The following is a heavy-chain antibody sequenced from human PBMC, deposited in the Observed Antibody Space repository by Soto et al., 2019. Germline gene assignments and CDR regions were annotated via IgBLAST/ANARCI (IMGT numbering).Heavy chain of an antibody. CDR2: INHSGST. D-gene: IGHD6-13*01. J-gene: IGHJ4*02. V-gene: IGHV4-34*01. Sequence: SETLSLTCSVYGGSFSGYYWSWIRQPPGKGLEWIGEINHSGSTNYNPSLKSRVTISVDTSKNQFSLKLSSVTAADTAVYYCARTAAGSRGRLDYWGQGTLVT. CDR1: GGSFSGYY. CDR3: ARTAAGSRGRLDY.